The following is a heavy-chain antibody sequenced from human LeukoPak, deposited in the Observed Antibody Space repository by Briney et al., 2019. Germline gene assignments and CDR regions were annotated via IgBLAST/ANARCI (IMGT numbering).Heavy chain of an antibody. J-gene: IGHJ4*02. D-gene: IGHD3-22*01. V-gene: IGHV3-48*04. Sequence: GGSLRLSCAASGFTFSSYSMNWVRQAPGKGLEWVSYISSSSSTIYYADSVKGRFTISRDNAKNSLYLQMNSLRAEDTAVYYCVRDYYDSSGYYYHEYYFDYWGQGTLVTVSS. CDR1: GFTFSSYS. CDR2: ISSSSSTI. CDR3: VRDYYDSSGYYYHEYYFDY.